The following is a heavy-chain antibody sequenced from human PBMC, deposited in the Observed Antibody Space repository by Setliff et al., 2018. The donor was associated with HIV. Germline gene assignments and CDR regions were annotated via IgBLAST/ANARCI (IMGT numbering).Heavy chain of an antibody. J-gene: IGHJ3*02. Sequence: PGGSLRLSCAASGFTFSSYGIHWVRQAPGKGLEWVAFIRYTGSNKYYADSVKGRFTISRDNSKNTLYLQMNSLRAEDTALYYCARDLGSEQWLRDAFDICGKGTMVTVSS. D-gene: IGHD6-19*01. CDR2: IRYTGSNK. CDR3: ARDLGSEQWLRDAFDI. CDR1: GFTFSSYG. V-gene: IGHV3-30*02.